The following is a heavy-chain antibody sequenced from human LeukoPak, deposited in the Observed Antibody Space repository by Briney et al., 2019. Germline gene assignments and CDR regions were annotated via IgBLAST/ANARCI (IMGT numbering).Heavy chain of an antibody. CDR2: IYYSGST. CDR1: GGSISGYY. V-gene: IGHV4-59*08. CDR3: ARHRPGPYDY. Sequence: SETLSLTCTVSGGSISGYYWSWLRQPPGKGLEWIGYIYYSGSTSYNPSLKSRVTISVDTSKNQFSLNLSSVTAADTAVYYCARHRPGPYDYWGQGTLVTVSS. J-gene: IGHJ4*02.